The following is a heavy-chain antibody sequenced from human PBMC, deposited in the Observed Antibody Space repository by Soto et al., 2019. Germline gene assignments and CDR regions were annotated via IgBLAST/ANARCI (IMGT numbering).Heavy chain of an antibody. Sequence: QGQLVQSGAEVKKPGASVKVSCKASEYTFSAYYLEWVRQAPGQGLEWMGWINPESGSTKYGQKFQGRGTMTRATPISTAYMELNSLSPDDTATYYSGRGRGGVAGFRGHYFAMDVWGQGTAVTVSS. D-gene: IGHD6-19*01. CDR1: EYTFSAYY. CDR3: GRGRGGVAGFRGHYFAMDV. V-gene: IGHV1-2*02. J-gene: IGHJ6*02. CDR2: INPESGST.